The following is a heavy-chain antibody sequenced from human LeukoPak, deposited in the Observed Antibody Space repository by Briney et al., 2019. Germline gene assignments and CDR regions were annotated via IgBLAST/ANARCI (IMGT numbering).Heavy chain of an antibody. CDR2: SRNKGRGYNT. Sequence: GGSLRLSCAASGFTFSDHHMDWVRQAPGKGLEWIGRSRNKGRGYNTVFAASGKGRFTISRDEPKNSLYLQMNSLKTEDTAVYYCTRISYYETGGYYPDYWGQGTLVTVSS. CDR3: TRISYYETGGYYPDY. V-gene: IGHV3-72*01. J-gene: IGHJ4*02. CDR1: GFTFSDHH. D-gene: IGHD3-22*01.